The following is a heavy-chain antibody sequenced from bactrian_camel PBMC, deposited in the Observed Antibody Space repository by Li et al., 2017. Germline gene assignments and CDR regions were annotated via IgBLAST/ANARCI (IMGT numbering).Heavy chain of an antibody. D-gene: IGHD7*01. V-gene: IGHV3S9*01. J-gene: IGHJ6*01. CDR3: ATWWSVGF. Sequence: HVQLVESGGGSVQPGGSLRLSCTASGFTFEDVHAAWYRQGPGRRCELVSAFYRDGDTYYSRSVKDRFTISRDNAKNTLYLHMNSLKTEDTAVYYCATWWSVGFWGQGTQVTVS. CDR2: FYRDGDT. CDR1: GFTFEDVH.